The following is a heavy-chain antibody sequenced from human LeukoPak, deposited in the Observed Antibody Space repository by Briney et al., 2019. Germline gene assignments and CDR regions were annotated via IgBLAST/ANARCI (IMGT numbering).Heavy chain of an antibody. D-gene: IGHD1-1*01. CDR3: ASEGLWTGLHY. CDR1: GYTFTSYA. Sequence: ASVKVSCKASGYTFTSYAMNWVRQVPGQGLEWMGWINTNTGNPTYAQGFTGRFVFSLDTSVSTAYLQISSLKAEDTAVYYCASEGLWTGLHYWGQGTLVTVSS. V-gene: IGHV7-4-1*02. CDR2: INTNTGNP. J-gene: IGHJ4*02.